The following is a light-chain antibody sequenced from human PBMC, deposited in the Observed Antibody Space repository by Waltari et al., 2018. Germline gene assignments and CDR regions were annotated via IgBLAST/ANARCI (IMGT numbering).Light chain of an antibody. Sequence: QSVLTQSPSASATPGQRVTISCSGSRSNLGVNSVNWYQHVPGAAPRLLIYSNSRRTSGVPDRFSGSKSGTSASLAISGLQSDDEADYYCAAWDSNVNAWLFGGGTKVTVL. CDR1: RSNLGVNS. CDR3: AAWDSNVNAWL. V-gene: IGLV1-44*01. J-gene: IGLJ2*01. CDR2: SNS.